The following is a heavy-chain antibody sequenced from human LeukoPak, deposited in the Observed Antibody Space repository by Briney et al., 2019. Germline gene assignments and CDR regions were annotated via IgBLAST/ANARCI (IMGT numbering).Heavy chain of an antibody. D-gene: IGHD3-9*01. Sequence: GGSLRLSCAASGFTFSSYAMSWVRQAPGKGLEWVSAISGSGGSTYYADSVKGRFTLSRDNSKNTLYLQMNSLRAEDTAVYYCAKALRVLRYFDWLVDYWGQGTLVTVSS. CDR2: ISGSGGST. CDR1: GFTFSSYA. J-gene: IGHJ4*02. CDR3: AKALRVLRYFDWLVDY. V-gene: IGHV3-23*01.